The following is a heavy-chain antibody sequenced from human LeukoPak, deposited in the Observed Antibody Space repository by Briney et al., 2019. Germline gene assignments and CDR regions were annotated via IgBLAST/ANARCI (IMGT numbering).Heavy chain of an antibody. V-gene: IGHV4-34*01. CDR2: INHSGST. J-gene: IGHJ4*02. CDR3: ARGDGYNYFRPYYFDY. Sequence: SETLSLICAVYGGSFSGYYWSWIRQPPGKGLEWIGEINHSGSTNYNPSLKSRVTISVNTSKNQFSLKLSSVTAADTAVYYCARGDGYNYFRPYYFDYWGQGTLVTVSS. D-gene: IGHD5-24*01. CDR1: GGSFSGYY.